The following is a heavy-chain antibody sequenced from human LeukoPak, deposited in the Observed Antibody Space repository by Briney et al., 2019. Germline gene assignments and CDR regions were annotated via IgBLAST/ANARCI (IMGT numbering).Heavy chain of an antibody. V-gene: IGHV3-21*04. Sequence: GGSLRLSCAASGFTFSTYSMNWVRQAPGKGLEWVSSISSSSSYIYYADSVQGRFTISRDNARNSLFLQMNSLRAEDTAIYYCATYRQVLLPFESWGQGTLVTVSS. CDR1: GFTFSTYS. J-gene: IGHJ4*02. CDR2: ISSSSSYI. D-gene: IGHD2-8*02. CDR3: ATYRQVLLPFES.